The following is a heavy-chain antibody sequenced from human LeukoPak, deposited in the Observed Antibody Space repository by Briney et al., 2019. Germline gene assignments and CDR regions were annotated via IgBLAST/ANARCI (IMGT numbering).Heavy chain of an antibody. D-gene: IGHD6-19*01. CDR3: AKEFSGGWSFDY. V-gene: IGHV3-30*07. Sequence: GGSRRLFCAASGLTLSSYAMHWVRHAPGKGLEWVAVISYDGSNKYYADSVKGRFTISRDNSKNTMFLQMNSLRAEDTAVYYCAKEFSGGWSFDYWGQGALVTVSS. CDR2: ISYDGSNK. J-gene: IGHJ4*02. CDR1: GLTLSSYA.